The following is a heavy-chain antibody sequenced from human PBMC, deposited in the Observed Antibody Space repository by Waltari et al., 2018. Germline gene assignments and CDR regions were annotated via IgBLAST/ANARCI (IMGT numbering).Heavy chain of an antibody. V-gene: IGHV3-23*04. CDR1: GFTFSSYA. CDR2: ISGSGGST. Sequence: EVRLVESGGGLVQPGGSLRLSCAASGFTFSSYAMSWVRQAPGTGLEWVSAISGSGGSTYYADSVKGRFTISRDNSKNTLYLQMNSLRAEDTAVYYCAKVGGSIGSGSPQNDVANFDYWGQGTLVTVSS. J-gene: IGHJ4*02. D-gene: IGHD1-26*01. CDR3: AKVGGSIGSGSPQNDVANFDY.